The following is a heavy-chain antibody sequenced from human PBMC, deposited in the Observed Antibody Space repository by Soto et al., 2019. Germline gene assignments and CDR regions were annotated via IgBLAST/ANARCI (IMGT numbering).Heavy chain of an antibody. D-gene: IGHD2-15*01. CDR3: ARHGYCSGGSCYLDYYYYYMDV. Sequence: SETLSLTCTVSGGSISSSSYYWGWIRQPPGKGLEWIGSIYYSGSTYYNPSLKSRVTISVDTSKNQFSLKLSSVTAADTAVYYRARHGYCSGGSCYLDYYYYYMDVWGKGTTVT. CDR1: GGSISSSSYY. J-gene: IGHJ6*03. V-gene: IGHV4-39*01. CDR2: IYYSGST.